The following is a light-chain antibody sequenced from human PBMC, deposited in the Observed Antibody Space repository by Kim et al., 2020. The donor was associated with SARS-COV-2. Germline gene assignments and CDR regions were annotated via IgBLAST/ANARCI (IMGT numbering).Light chain of an antibody. Sequence: VTSSCNGSSSNIGAGYDVHWYQQLPGTAPKLLIYGNSNRPSGVPDRFSGSKSGTSASLAITGLQAEDEADYYCQSYDSSLSGSGVFGTGTKVTVL. J-gene: IGLJ1*01. CDR3: QSYDSSLSGSGV. V-gene: IGLV1-40*01. CDR2: GNS. CDR1: SSNIGAGYD.